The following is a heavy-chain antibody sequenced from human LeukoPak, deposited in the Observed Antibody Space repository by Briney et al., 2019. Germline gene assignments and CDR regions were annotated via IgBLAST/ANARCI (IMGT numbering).Heavy chain of an antibody. CDR2: IYYSGST. CDR1: GGSISSYY. Sequence: SETLSLTCTVSGGSISSYYWSWIRQPPGKGLEWIGYIYYSGSTNYNPSLKSRVTISVDTSKNQFSLKLSSVTAADTAVYYCTRTSVFGVVIMPFDFWGQGTLVSVSS. J-gene: IGHJ4*02. V-gene: IGHV4-59*01. CDR3: TRTSVFGVVIMPFDF. D-gene: IGHD3-3*01.